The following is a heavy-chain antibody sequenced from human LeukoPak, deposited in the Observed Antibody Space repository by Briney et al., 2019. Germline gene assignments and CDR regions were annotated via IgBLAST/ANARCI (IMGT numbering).Heavy chain of an antibody. D-gene: IGHD4-17*01. CDR1: GFTFSSYW. V-gene: IGHV3-7*01. J-gene: IGHJ4*02. CDR3: ARGHTGYGDYNDY. CDR2: IKQDGSEK. Sequence: GGSLRLSCAASGFTFSSYWMSWVRQAPGKGLEWVANIKQDGSEKYYVDSVKGRFTISRDNAKNSLYLQMNSLRAEDTAVYYCARGHTGYGDYNDYWGQGTLVTVSS.